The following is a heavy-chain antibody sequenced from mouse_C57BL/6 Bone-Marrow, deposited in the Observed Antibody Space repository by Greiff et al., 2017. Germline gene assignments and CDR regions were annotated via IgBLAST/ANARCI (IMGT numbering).Heavy chain of an antibody. Sequence: QVQLQQPGAELVKPGASVKMSCKASGYTFTSYWITWVKQRPGQGLEWIGDIYPGSGSTNYNEKFKSKATLTVDTSSSTAYMQLSSLTSEGSAVXYCATKIYYYGGIYGWYFDVWGTGTTVTVSS. CDR2: IYPGSGST. J-gene: IGHJ1*03. D-gene: IGHD1-1*01. CDR3: ATKIYYYGGIYGWYFDV. V-gene: IGHV1-55*01. CDR1: GYTFTSYW.